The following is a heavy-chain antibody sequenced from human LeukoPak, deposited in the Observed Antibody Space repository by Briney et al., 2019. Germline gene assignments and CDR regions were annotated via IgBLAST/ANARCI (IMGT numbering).Heavy chain of an antibody. CDR1: GGSISSSNW. D-gene: IGHD3-3*01. V-gene: IGHV4-4*02. CDR3: ARVKDYDFWSGYQNWFDP. Sequence: PSETLSLTCAVSGGSISSSNWWSWVRQPPGKGLEWIGEIYHSGSTNYNPSLKSRVTISVDKSKNQFSLKLSSVTAADTAVYYCARVKDYDFWSGYQNWFDPWGQGTLVTVSS. CDR2: IYHSGST. J-gene: IGHJ5*02.